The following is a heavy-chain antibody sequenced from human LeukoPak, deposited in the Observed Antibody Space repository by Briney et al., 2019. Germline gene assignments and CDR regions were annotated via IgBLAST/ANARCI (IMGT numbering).Heavy chain of an antibody. D-gene: IGHD3-3*01. CDR1: GFTFGTFS. CDR3: AKDPNPFYDFWSGYK. CDR2: INSNSYI. V-gene: IGHV3-21*04. J-gene: IGHJ4*02. Sequence: GGSLRLSCAASGFTFGTFSMNWVRQAPGKGLEWVASINSNSYINYADSVKGRFTISRDNAKNSLYLQLNSLRGEDTAVYYCAKDPNPFYDFWSGYKWGQGTLVTVSS.